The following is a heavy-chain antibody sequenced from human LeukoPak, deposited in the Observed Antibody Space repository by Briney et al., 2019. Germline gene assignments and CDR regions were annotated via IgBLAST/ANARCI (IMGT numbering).Heavy chain of an antibody. CDR1: GYAFTSYG. J-gene: IGHJ6*03. V-gene: IGHV1-18*01. CDR3: ARAAAGYYYYYYMDV. Sequence: GASVKVSCKASGYAFTSYGINWVRQAPGQGLEWMGWISGYNGDTNYAQKIQGRVTMTTDTSTSTVYMELGSLRSDDTAVYYCARAAAGYYYYYYMDVWGKGTTVTVSS. CDR2: ISGYNGDT. D-gene: IGHD6-13*01.